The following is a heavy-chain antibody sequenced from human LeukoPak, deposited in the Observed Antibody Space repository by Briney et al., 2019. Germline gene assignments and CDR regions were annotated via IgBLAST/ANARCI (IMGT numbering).Heavy chain of an antibody. CDR2: IYSGGSA. Sequence: GGSLRLSCAASGFTGSSNYMTWVRQAPGQGLEWVSVIYSGGSASYTDSVKGRFTISRDNSKNTLYLQMNSLRAEDTAVYYCARDRGGSGSLDYWGQGTLVTVSS. J-gene: IGHJ4*02. V-gene: IGHV3-66*01. CDR1: GFTGSSNY. D-gene: IGHD3-10*01. CDR3: ARDRGGSGSLDY.